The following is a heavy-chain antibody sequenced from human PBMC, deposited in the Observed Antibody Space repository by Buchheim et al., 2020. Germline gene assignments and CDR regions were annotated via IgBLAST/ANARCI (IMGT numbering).Heavy chain of an antibody. J-gene: IGHJ4*02. CDR1: GFTFTTYW. D-gene: IGHD5-24*01. V-gene: IGHV3-7*01. Sequence: EVQLVESGGGLVQPGGSLRLSCGASGFTFTTYWMSWVRQAPGKGLEWLSNIKQDGSEKYYVDSVKGRFTISRDNAKNSPYLQMNSLRAGDTAVYYCARRRGDHTHYYFDYWGQGTL. CDR3: ARRRGDHTHYYFDY. CDR2: IKQDGSEK.